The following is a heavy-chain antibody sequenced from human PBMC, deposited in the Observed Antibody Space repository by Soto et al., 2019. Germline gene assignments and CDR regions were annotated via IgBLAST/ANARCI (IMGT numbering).Heavy chain of an antibody. D-gene: IGHD6-13*01. CDR1: GAYMRNDYYY. CDR2: IYYSGST. Sequence: PSETLSLTCAVSGAYMRNDYYYWGWIRQPPGKGLEWIGSIYYSGSTYYNPSLKSRVTISVDTSKNQFSLKLSSVTAADTAVYYCASQQLVHYYYGMDVWGQGTTVTVSS. J-gene: IGHJ6*02. CDR3: ASQQLVHYYYGMDV. V-gene: IGHV4-39*01.